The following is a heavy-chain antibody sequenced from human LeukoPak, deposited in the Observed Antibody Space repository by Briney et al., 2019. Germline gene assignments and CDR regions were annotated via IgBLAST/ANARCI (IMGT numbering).Heavy chain of an antibody. Sequence: ASVKDSCKASGYTFTGYYMHWVRQAPGQGLEWMGWINPNSGGTNYAQKFQGRVTMTRDTSISTAYMELSRLRSDDTAVYYCARDLFRRFLEWLLVFDPWGQGTLVTVSS. CDR3: ARDLFRRFLEWLLVFDP. D-gene: IGHD3-3*01. CDR2: INPNSGGT. J-gene: IGHJ5*02. CDR1: GYTFTGYY. V-gene: IGHV1-2*02.